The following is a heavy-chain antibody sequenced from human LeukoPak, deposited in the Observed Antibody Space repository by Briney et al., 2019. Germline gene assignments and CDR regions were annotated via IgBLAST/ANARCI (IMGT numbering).Heavy chain of an antibody. CDR2: IYYSGST. D-gene: IGHD4-17*01. CDR3: ARRQNYGDGAFDI. V-gene: IGHV4-39*01. CDR1: GGSISSSSYY. J-gene: IGHJ3*02. Sequence: NSSETLSLTCTVSGGSISSSSYYWGWIRQPPGKGLEWIGSIYYSGSTCYNPSLKSRVTISVDTSKNQFSLKLSSMTAADTAVYYCARRQNYGDGAFDIWGQGTMVTVSS.